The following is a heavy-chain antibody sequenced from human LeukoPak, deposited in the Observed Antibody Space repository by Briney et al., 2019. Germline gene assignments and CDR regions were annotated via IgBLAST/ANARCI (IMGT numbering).Heavy chain of an antibody. CDR2: INPNRGGT. CDR1: GYTFTGYY. D-gene: IGHD3-22*01. CDR3: AMGSGYYYGFDY. Sequence: ASVKVSCKASGYTFTGYYMHWVRQAPGQGLEWMGWINPNRGGTNYAQKFQGRVNMTRDTYISTAYMELSRLRSDDTAVYYCAMGSGYYYGFDYWGQGTLVTVSS. V-gene: IGHV1-2*02. J-gene: IGHJ4*02.